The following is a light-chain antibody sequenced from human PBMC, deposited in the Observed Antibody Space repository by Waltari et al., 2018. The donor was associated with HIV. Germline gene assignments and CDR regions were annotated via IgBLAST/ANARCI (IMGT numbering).Light chain of an antibody. CDR3: SSYTSSTTYV. CDR2: EVS. J-gene: IGLJ1*01. CDR1: SSDVGGYNY. V-gene: IGLV2-14*01. Sequence: QSALTQPASVSGSPGQSITISCTGPSSDVGGYNYFSWYQQHPGKAPKLMIYEVSNRPSGLSNRFSGSKSGNTASLTISGLQAEDEADYFCSSYTSSTTYVFGTGTKVTVL.